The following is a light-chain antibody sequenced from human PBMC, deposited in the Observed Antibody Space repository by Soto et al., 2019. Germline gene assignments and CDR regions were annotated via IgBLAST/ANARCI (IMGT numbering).Light chain of an antibody. CDR1: QSVSSY. V-gene: IGKV3-11*01. CDR2: DAS. Sequence: EIVLTQSPATLSVSPGERATLSCRASQSVSSYLAWYQQKPGQAPRLLIYDASNRATGIPARFSGSGSGTDFTLTISSLEPEDFAVYYCQQRSNWPPDFCQGTRLEI. J-gene: IGKJ5*01. CDR3: QQRSNWPPD.